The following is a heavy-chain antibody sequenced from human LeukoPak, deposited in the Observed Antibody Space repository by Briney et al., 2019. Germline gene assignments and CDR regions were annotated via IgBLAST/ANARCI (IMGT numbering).Heavy chain of an antibody. CDR3: ARAGGVKTGALDFDY. CDR2: IYYSGSA. CDR1: GGSISDYS. Sequence: SETLSLTCTVSGGSISDYSWSWIRQPPGKGLEWIGNIYYSGSANHNPSLKSRVTISRDTSKSQFSLKLTSVTTADTAVYYCARAGGVKTGALDFDYLGQGTLVTVSS. J-gene: IGHJ4*02. V-gene: IGHV4-59*01. D-gene: IGHD1-14*01.